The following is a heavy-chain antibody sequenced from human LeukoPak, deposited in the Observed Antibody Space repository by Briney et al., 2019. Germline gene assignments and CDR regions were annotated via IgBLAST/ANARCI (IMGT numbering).Heavy chain of an antibody. V-gene: IGHV3-23*01. D-gene: IGHD3-9*01. Sequence: GGSLRLSCAASGFTFSSYAMSWVRQAPGKGLEWVSVINFSGGSTYYADSVKGRFTISRDNSKNTLSLQMNSLRAEDTAIYYCAQDVTTGYFYFDYWGQGTLVTVSS. CDR1: GFTFSSYA. CDR3: AQDVTTGYFYFDY. J-gene: IGHJ4*02. CDR2: INFSGGST.